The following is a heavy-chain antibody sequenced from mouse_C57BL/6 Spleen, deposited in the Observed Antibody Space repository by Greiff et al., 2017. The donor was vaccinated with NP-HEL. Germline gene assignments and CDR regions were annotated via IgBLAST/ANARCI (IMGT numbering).Heavy chain of an antibody. CDR2: IYPGSGST. V-gene: IGHV1-55*01. CDR3: ARGPNYYGSSDYFDY. D-gene: IGHD1-1*01. J-gene: IGHJ2*01. Sequence: VQLQQPGAELVKPGASVKMSCKASGYTFTSYWITWVKQRPGQGLEWIGDIYPGSGSTNYNEKFKSKSTLTVDTSSSTAYMQLSSLTSEDSAVYYCARGPNYYGSSDYFDYWGQGTTLTVSS. CDR1: GYTFTSYW.